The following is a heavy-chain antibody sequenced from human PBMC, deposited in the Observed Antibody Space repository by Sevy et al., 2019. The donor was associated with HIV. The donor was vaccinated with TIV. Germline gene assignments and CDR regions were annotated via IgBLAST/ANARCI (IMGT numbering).Heavy chain of an antibody. CDR2: FSFGCGRI. J-gene: IGHJ4*02. Sequence: GESLKISCEASGFTFSKYSMSWVRQAPGKGLEWVSTFSFGCGRINYADSVKGRFTISRDDSKSTLYLQMNSLRAEDTAVYYCAREGCTKPHDYWGQGTLVTVSS. V-gene: IGHV3-23*01. CDR1: GFTFSKYS. CDR3: AREGCTKPHDY. D-gene: IGHD2-8*01.